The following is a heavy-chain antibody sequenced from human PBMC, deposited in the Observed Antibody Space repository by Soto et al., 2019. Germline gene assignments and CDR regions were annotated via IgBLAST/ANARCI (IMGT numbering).Heavy chain of an antibody. CDR3: ARAIVVTVGGMDV. D-gene: IGHD5-12*01. V-gene: IGHV4-30-4*01. J-gene: IGHJ6*02. CDR2: IYYSGSS. CDR1: GGSISNADYN. Sequence: QVQLQESGPGLVKPSQTLSLTCTVSGGSISNADYNWSWVRQPPGKGLEWIGYIYYSGSSFFNPSLKSRVTMSKDTSKNQFSLRLTSVTAADTAVYYCARAIVVTVGGMDVWGRGTTVTVSS.